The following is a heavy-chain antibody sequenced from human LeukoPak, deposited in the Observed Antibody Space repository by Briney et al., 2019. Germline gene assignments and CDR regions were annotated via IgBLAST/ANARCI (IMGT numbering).Heavy chain of an antibody. CDR1: GFTFSSYA. V-gene: IGHV3-64*01. Sequence: GGSLRLSCAASGFTFSSYAMHWVRQAPGKGVECVSAICSNGGSTYYANSVKGRFTISRDNSKNTLYLQMGSLRAEDMAVYYCARSGHMVRGVIAYYCMDVWGQGTTVTVSS. CDR2: ICSNGGST. D-gene: IGHD3-10*01. J-gene: IGHJ6*02. CDR3: ARSGHMVRGVIAYYCMDV.